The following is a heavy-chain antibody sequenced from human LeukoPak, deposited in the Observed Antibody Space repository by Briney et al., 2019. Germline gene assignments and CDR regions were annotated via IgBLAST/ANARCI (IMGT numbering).Heavy chain of an antibody. D-gene: IGHD5-12*01. CDR2: IRSKAYGGTT. V-gene: IGHV3-49*04. CDR3: TYSGYDYQELFDY. Sequence: PGRSLRLSCTASGFPFGDYAMSWVRPAPGKGLEWVGFIRSKAYGGTTEYAASVKGRFTISRDDSKSIAYLQMNSLKTEDTAVYYCTYSGYDYQELFDYWGQGTLVTVSS. J-gene: IGHJ4*02. CDR1: GFPFGDYA.